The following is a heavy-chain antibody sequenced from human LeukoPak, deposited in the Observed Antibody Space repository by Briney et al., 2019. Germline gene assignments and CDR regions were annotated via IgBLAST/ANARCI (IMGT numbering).Heavy chain of an antibody. CDR2: ISAYNGNT. CDR1: GYTFTSYG. D-gene: IGHD2-15*01. J-gene: IGHJ6*03. CDR3: ARGALAPSYYYYYYYMDV. V-gene: IGHV1-18*01. Sequence: ASVKVSCKASGYTFTSYGISWVRQAPGQGLEWMGWISAYNGNTNYAQKLQGRVTMTTDTSTSTAYMELRSLRSDDTAVYYCARGALAPSYYYYYYYMDVWGKGTTVTVSS.